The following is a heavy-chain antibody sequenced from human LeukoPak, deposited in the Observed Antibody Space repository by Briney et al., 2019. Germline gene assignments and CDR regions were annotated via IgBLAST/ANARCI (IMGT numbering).Heavy chain of an antibody. CDR3: AKQAAENTMIVVVITEDDAFDI. CDR1: GFTFSSYA. V-gene: IGHV3-23*01. J-gene: IGHJ3*02. D-gene: IGHD3-22*01. CDR2: ISGSGGST. Sequence: PGGSLRLSCAASGFTFSSYAMSWVRQAPGKGLEWVSAISGSGGSTYYADSVKGRFTISRDNSKNTLYLQMNSLRAEDTAVYYCAKQAAENTMIVVVITEDDAFDIWGQGTMVTVSS.